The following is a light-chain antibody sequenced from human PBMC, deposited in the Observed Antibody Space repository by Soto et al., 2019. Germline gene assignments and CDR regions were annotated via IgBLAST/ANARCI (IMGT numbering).Light chain of an antibody. Sequence: VQMTQSASTLSASVVYRVTISFRASHSINGWLAWYQQKPGKAPNLLIYAASTLESGVPSRFSGSASGTEFTLTISSLQPDDFATYYCQQYNSYWTFGQGTKVDIK. CDR2: AAS. V-gene: IGKV1-5*01. CDR1: HSINGW. J-gene: IGKJ1*01. CDR3: QQYNSYWT.